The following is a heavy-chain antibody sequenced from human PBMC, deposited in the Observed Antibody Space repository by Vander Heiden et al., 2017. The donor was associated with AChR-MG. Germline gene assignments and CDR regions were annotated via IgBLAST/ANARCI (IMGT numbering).Heavy chain of an antibody. CDR1: GFTFSSYA. J-gene: IGHJ3*02. Sequence: QVQLVASAGGVVQPGRSLRLSCAAPGFTFSSYAMHWVRQAPGKGLEWVAVISYDGSNKYYADSVKGRFTISRDNSKNTLYLQMNSLRAEDTAVYYCASGGATVTNAFDIWGQGTMVTVSS. CDR3: ASGGATVTNAFDI. CDR2: ISYDGSNK. V-gene: IGHV3-30-3*01. D-gene: IGHD4-17*01.